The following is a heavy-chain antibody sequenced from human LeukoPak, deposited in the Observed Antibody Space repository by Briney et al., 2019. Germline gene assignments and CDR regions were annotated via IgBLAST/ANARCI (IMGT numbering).Heavy chain of an antibody. V-gene: IGHV1-2*02. CDR2: INPNSGGT. Sequence: ASVKVSCKASGYTFTGYYMHWVRQAPGQGLEWMGWINPNSGGTNYAQKFQGRVTMTRDTSISTAYMELNSLRAEDTAVYYCAREDSSGWALDYWGQGTLVTVSS. CDR3: AREDSSGWALDY. CDR1: GYTFTGYY. J-gene: IGHJ4*02. D-gene: IGHD6-19*01.